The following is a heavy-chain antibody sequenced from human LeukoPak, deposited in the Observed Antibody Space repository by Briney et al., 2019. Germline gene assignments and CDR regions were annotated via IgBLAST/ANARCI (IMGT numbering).Heavy chain of an antibody. CDR2: IYPGDSDA. CDR1: GYSFTSYW. Sequence: GESLKISCKGSGYSFTSYWIGWVRQLPGKGLKWMGIIYPGDSDARYSPSFQGQVTISADKSISTAYLQWSSLKASDTAMYYCARRRDLYSGSYYPFDYWGQGTLVTVSS. D-gene: IGHD1-26*01. V-gene: IGHV5-51*01. J-gene: IGHJ4*02. CDR3: ARRRDLYSGSYYPFDY.